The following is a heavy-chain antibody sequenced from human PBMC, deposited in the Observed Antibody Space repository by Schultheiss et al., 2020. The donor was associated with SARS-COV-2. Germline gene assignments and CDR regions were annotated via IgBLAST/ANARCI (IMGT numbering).Heavy chain of an antibody. CDR2: IYYSTST. CDR3: ARAGGSGWLSWFDP. J-gene: IGHJ5*02. Sequence: SETLSLTCTVSGGSISNVNYYWGWIRQPPGKGLEWIGSIYYSTSTYYNPSLKSRVTMSVDTSKNQFSLKLSSVTAVDTAVYYCARAGGSGWLSWFDPWGQGTLVTVSS. D-gene: IGHD6-19*01. V-gene: IGHV4-39*07. CDR1: GGSISNVNYY.